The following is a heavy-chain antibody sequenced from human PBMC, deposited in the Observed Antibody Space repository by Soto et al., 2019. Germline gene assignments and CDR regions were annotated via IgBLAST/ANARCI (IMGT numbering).Heavy chain of an antibody. J-gene: IGHJ4*02. CDR1: GFTFSSYG. CDR2: IWYDGSNK. Sequence: QPGGSLRLSCAASGFTFSSYGMHWVRQAPGKGLEWVAVIWYDGSNKYYADSVKGRFTISRDNSKNTLYLQMNSLRAEDTAVCYCARQDGYNVFDYWGQGTLVTVSS. D-gene: IGHD5-12*01. V-gene: IGHV3-33*01. CDR3: ARQDGYNVFDY.